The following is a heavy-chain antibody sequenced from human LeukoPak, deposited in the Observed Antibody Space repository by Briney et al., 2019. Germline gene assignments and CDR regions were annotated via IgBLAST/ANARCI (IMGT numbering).Heavy chain of an antibody. CDR3: VQSAYYYDSSGRYD. CDR1: GFTFSSYA. CDR2: ISGSGGST. V-gene: IGHV3-23*01. D-gene: IGHD3-22*01. J-gene: IGHJ4*02. Sequence: GGSLRLSCAASGFTFSSYAMSWVRQAPGKGLEWVSAISGSGGSTYYADSVKGRFTISRDNSRNTLYLQVNSLRAEDTAVYYCVQSAYYYDSSGRYDWGQGTLVTVSS.